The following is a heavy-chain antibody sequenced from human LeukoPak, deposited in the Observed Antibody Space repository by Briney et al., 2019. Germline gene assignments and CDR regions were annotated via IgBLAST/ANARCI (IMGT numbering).Heavy chain of an antibody. Sequence: GGALRLSCAASGFAFCSYNMKWGRQAPGKGREWVLFISTASTYIYYTDSVKGGFTVSRDNYKNLLYLQIGSVRVEDTAVYYCARAGTCSATSCDGGIEYWGQGTLVTVSS. CDR2: ISTASTYI. V-gene: IGHV3-21*06. J-gene: IGHJ4*02. D-gene: IGHD2-2*01. CDR1: GFAFCSYN. CDR3: ARAGTCSATSCDGGIEY.